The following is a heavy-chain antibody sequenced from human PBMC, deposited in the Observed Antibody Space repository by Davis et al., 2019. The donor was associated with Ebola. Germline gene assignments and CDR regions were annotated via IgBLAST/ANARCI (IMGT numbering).Heavy chain of an antibody. Sequence: SAKGRFTISRDNAKNSLYLQMNSLRAEDTAVYYCARDRSAVAGREIDYWGQGTLVTVSS. V-gene: IGHV3-21*01. CDR3: ARDRSAVAGREIDY. D-gene: IGHD6-19*01. J-gene: IGHJ4*02.